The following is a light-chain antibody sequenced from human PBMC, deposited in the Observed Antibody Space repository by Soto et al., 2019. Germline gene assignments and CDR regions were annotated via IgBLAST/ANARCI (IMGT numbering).Light chain of an antibody. CDR3: QQYNNWPPAWT. V-gene: IGKV3-15*01. J-gene: IGKJ1*01. Sequence: IGLTQSPGTLSLSPGERATLSCRASQSVSSSYLAWYQQKPGQSPRLLIYGASTRATGIPARFSGSGSGTQFTLTISSLQSEDFAVYYCQQYNNWPPAWTFGQGTKVDIK. CDR2: GAS. CDR1: QSVSSSY.